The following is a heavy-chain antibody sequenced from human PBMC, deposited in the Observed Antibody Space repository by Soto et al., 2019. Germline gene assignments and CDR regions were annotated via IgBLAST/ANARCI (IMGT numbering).Heavy chain of an antibody. CDR2: INHSGST. V-gene: IGHV4-34*01. J-gene: IGHJ6*03. CDR1: GGSFCGYY. Sequence: SETLSLTCAVCGGSFCGYYWGWIRQPPGKGLEWIGEINHSGSTNYNPSLKSRVTISVDTSKNQFSLKLSSVTAADTAVYYCARLKRAGEYYYYYYMDVWGKGTTVTVSS. CDR3: ARLKRAGEYYYYYYMDV. D-gene: IGHD4-17*01.